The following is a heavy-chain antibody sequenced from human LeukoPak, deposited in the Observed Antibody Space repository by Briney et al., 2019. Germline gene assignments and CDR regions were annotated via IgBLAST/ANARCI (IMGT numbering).Heavy chain of an antibody. CDR3: ARDYVTYFDS. J-gene: IGHJ4*02. CDR2: VYYTGST. D-gene: IGHD3-10*02. V-gene: IGHV4-59*01. Sequence: SETLSLTCAVSGGSISPYYWSWIRLPPGKGVEWIGYVYYTGSTEYNPSLKSRVTMSLDTSKNQSSLKLRSVSAADTAIYYCARDYVTYFDSWGQGILVTVSP. CDR1: GGSISPYY.